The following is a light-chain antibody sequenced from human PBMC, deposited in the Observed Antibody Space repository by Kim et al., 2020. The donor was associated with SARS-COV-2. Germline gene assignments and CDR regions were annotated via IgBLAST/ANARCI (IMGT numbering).Light chain of an antibody. J-gene: IGKJ4*01. V-gene: IGKV3-15*01. CDR3: QQYNNWPPRTT. CDR2: GAS. CDR1: QSVSSN. Sequence: EIVMTQSPATLSVSPGERATLSCRASQSVSSNLAWYQQKPGQAPRLLIYGASIRATGIPARFSGSGSGTEFTLTISSLQSEDFAVYYCQQYNNWPPRTTFGGGTKVDIK.